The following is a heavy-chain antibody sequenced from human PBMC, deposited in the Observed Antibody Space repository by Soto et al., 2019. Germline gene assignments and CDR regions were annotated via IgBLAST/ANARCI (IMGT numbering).Heavy chain of an antibody. V-gene: IGHV4-59*02. CDR3: ARESAGSGKNNWFDP. CDR2: IHYSGGT. J-gene: IGHJ5*02. CDR1: GGSVTSHY. D-gene: IGHD3-10*01. Sequence: SETLPLTCTVYGGSVTSHYWSWIRQPPGKGLEWIGFIHYSGGTKYNPSLESRVTISVDTSQNQLSLRLNSVTAADTAVYYCARESAGSGKNNWFDPWGLGTLVTVSS.